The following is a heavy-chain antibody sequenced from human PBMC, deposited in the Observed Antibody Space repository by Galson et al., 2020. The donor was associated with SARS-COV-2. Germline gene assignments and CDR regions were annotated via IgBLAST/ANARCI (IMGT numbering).Heavy chain of an antibody. J-gene: IGHJ4*02. CDR1: GFTFDDYA. CDR2: ISWNSGSI. Sequence: GGSLRLSCAASGFTFDDYAMHWVRQAPGKGLEWVSGISWNSGSIGYADSVKGRFTISRDNAKNSLYLQMNSLRAEDTALYYCAPALAAIGEVPNFDYWGQGTLVTVSS. V-gene: IGHV3-9*01. CDR3: APALAAIGEVPNFDY. D-gene: IGHD2-2*02.